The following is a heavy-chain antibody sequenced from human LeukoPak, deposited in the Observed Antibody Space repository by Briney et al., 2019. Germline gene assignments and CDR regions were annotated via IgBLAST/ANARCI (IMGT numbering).Heavy chain of an antibody. CDR2: ISGSGGST. CDR3: ARPGRRENTMIVVVRAEYFQH. D-gene: IGHD3-22*01. J-gene: IGHJ1*01. CDR1: GFTFSSYA. Sequence: PGGSLRLSCAASGFTFSSYAMSWVRQAPGKGLEWVSAISGSGGSTYYADSVKGRFTISRDNSKNTLYLQMNSLRAEDTAVYYCARPGRRENTMIVVVRAEYFQHWGQGTLVTVSS. V-gene: IGHV3-23*01.